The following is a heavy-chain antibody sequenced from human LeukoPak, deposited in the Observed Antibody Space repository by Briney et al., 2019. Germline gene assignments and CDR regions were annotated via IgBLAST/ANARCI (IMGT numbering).Heavy chain of an antibody. Sequence: SETLSLTCTVSGGSVSSGSCYWSWIRQPPGKGLEWIGYIYYSGSTNYNPSLKSRVTISVDTSKNQFSLKLSSVTAADTAVYYCARGYCSGGSCYSRTLGYWGQGTLVTVSS. D-gene: IGHD2-15*01. CDR2: IYYSGST. V-gene: IGHV4-61*01. J-gene: IGHJ4*02. CDR1: GGSVSSGSCY. CDR3: ARGYCSGGSCYSRTLGY.